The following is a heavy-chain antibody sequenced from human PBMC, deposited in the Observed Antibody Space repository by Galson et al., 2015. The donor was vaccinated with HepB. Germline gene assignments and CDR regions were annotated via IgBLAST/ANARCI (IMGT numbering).Heavy chain of an antibody. V-gene: IGHV3-74*01. Sequence: SLRLSYAASGFTFSSYVMHWVRQAPGKGLVWVSRINSDGSSTSYADSVKGRFTISRDNAKNTLFLQMNSLRAEDTAVYYCHTTTVTTGYYAMDVWGQGTTVTVSS. J-gene: IGHJ6*02. CDR3: HTTTVTTGYYAMDV. D-gene: IGHD4-17*01. CDR1: GFTFSSYV. CDR2: INSDGSST.